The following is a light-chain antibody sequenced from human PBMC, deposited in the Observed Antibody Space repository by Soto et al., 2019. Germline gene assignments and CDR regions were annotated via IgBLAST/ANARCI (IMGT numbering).Light chain of an antibody. J-gene: IGLJ7*01. CDR1: SSDVGSYNR. CDR3: SSYTSSSTYV. Sequence: QSALTQPPSVSGSPGQSVTISCTETSSDVGSYNRVSWYQQPPGTAPKLMIYEVSNRPSRVPDRFSGSKSGNTASLTISGLQAEDEADYYCSSYTSSSTYVFGTGTQLTVL. V-gene: IGLV2-18*02. CDR2: EVS.